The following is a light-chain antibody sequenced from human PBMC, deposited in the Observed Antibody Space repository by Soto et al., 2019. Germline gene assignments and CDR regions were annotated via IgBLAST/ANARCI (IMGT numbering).Light chain of an antibody. Sequence: EIVMTQSPATLSVSPGERASLSCRASQSVSSNLAWYQQKPGQAPRLLIYGTSTRATGIPARFSGSGSGTEFTLTISSLQSEDFAVYSCQQYYKWPLTFGQGTKVEIK. V-gene: IGKV3-15*01. J-gene: IGKJ1*01. CDR3: QQYYKWPLT. CDR1: QSVSSN. CDR2: GTS.